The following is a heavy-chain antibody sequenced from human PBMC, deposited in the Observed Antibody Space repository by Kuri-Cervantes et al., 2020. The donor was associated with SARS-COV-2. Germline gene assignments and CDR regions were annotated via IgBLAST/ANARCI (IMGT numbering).Heavy chain of an antibody. CDR2: IYYSGST. V-gene: IGHV4-59*01. CDR1: GGSISSYY. CDR3: ARGITIFGVVMDLGWFDP. J-gene: IGHJ5*02. D-gene: IGHD3-3*01. Sequence: SETLSLTCTVSGGSISSYYWSWIRQPPGKGLEWIGYIYYSGSTNYNPSLKSRVTISVDTSKNQFSLKLSSVTAADTAVCYCARGITIFGVVMDLGWFDPWGQGTLVTVSS.